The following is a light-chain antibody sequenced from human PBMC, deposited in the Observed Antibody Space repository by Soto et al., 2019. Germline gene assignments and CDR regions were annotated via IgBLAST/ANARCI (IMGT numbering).Light chain of an antibody. CDR3: QQYNNWPPLT. J-gene: IGKJ4*01. V-gene: IGKV3-15*01. Sequence: VLTQSPGTLSLSPGERATLSCRASRNINGNYLGWYQLKRGQAPRLLIYGASTRATGIPARFSGSGSGTELTLTTNSLQSEDFAVYYCQQYNNWPPLTFGGGTKVDIK. CDR1: RNINGNY. CDR2: GAS.